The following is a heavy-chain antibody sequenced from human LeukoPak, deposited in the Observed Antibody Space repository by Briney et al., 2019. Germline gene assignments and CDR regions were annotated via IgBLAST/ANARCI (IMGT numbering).Heavy chain of an antibody. CDR1: GFTFSNYV. CDR2: INHNGEMI. D-gene: IGHD4-17*01. CDR3: AKDRPDYGDYGGETDY. Sequence: GGSLRLSCAASGFTFSNYVMSWVRQAPGKGLEWVSYINHNGEMIFYPDSVKGRFTISRDNSKNTLYLQMNSLRAEDTAVYYCAKDRPDYGDYGGETDYWGQGTLVTVSS. J-gene: IGHJ4*02. V-gene: IGHV3-23*01.